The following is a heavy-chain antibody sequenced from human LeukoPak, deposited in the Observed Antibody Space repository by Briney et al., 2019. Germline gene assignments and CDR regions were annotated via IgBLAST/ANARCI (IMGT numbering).Heavy chain of an antibody. CDR1: GFTFSDYA. J-gene: IGHJ2*01. CDR3: AREDRTVPVEGPPLDWYFDH. V-gene: IGHV3-30*04. D-gene: IGHD2-2*01. Sequence: GGSLRLSCAASGFTFSDYAMHWVRQAPGKGLEWVTAILFDGSNQYYADSLKGRFTISRDNSKNTLYLQMNSLRPEDTAFYFCAREDRTVPVEGPPLDWYFDHWGRGTLVTVSS. CDR2: ILFDGSNQ.